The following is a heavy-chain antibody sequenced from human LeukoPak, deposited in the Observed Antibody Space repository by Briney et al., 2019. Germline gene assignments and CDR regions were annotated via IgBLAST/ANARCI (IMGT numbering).Heavy chain of an antibody. D-gene: IGHD5-18*01. CDR1: GGSISSSSYY. CDR3: ARFGSVDTAMFFDY. Sequence: SETLSLTCTVSGGSISSSSYYWGWLRQPPGKGLEWIGSIYYSGSTYYNPSLKSRVTISVDTSKNQFSLKLSSVTAADTAAYYCARFGSVDTAMFFDYWGQGTLVTVSS. CDR2: IYYSGST. V-gene: IGHV4-39*01. J-gene: IGHJ4*02.